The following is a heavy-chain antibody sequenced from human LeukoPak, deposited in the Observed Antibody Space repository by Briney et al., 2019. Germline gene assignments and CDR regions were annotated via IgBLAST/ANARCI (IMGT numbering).Heavy chain of an antibody. CDR3: ARDPDRPYYYYGMDV. V-gene: IGHV3-7*01. J-gene: IGHJ6*02. CDR2: IKQDGSEK. Sequence: GGSLRLSCAASGFTFSSYWMSWVRQAPGKGLEWVANIKQDGSEKYYVDSVKGRFTISRDNAKNSLYLQMNSLRAEDTAVYYCARDPDRPYYYYGMDVWGQGTTVTVSS. CDR1: GFTFSSYW.